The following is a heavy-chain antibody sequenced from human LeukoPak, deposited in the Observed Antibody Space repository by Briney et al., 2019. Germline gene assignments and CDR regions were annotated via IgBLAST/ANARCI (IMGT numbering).Heavy chain of an antibody. D-gene: IGHD3-10*01. CDR2: IYPTGST. CDR1: GGSITSGSYY. Sequence: TLSLTCTVSGGSITSGSYYWSWIRQPAGKGLEWIGRIYPTGSTSYNPSLTSRVTISVDTSKSQFSLKLSSVTAADTAVYYCARAVGSSESNWFDPWGQGTLATVSS. CDR3: ARAVGSSESNWFDP. V-gene: IGHV4-61*02. J-gene: IGHJ5*02.